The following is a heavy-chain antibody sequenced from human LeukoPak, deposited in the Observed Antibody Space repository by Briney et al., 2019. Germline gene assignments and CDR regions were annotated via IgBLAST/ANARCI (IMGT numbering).Heavy chain of an antibody. CDR2: ITWNGGNT. J-gene: IGHJ2*01. Sequence: PGGSLRPSCAGSGFTFDDYGMSWVRQAPGKGLEWVSGITWNGGNTDYADSVKGRFTISRDNSKNTLYLQMNSLRAEDTAVYYCAKDIYYYESSGYSFDLWGRGTLVTVSS. CDR3: AKDIYYYESSGYSFDL. V-gene: IGHV3-20*04. CDR1: GFTFDDYG. D-gene: IGHD3-22*01.